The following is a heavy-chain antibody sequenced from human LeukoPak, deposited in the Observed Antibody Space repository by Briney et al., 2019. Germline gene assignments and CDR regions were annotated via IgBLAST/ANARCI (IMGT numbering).Heavy chain of an antibody. CDR2: INHSGST. J-gene: IGHJ4*02. V-gene: IGHV4-34*01. Sequence: SETLSLTCAVYGGSFSGYYWSWIRQPPGKGLEWIGEINHSGSTNYNPSLKTRVTISVDTPKNQFSLKLSSVTAADTAVYYCASIAAAEYGYFDYWGQGTLVTVSS. CDR3: ASIAAAEYGYFDY. D-gene: IGHD6-13*01. CDR1: GGSFSGYY.